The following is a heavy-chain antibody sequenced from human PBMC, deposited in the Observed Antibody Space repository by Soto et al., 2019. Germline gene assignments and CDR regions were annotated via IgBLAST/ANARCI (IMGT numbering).Heavy chain of an antibody. CDR1: GFSLSTHGVA. CDR2: IYWDDDK. Sequence: SGPTLVNPTQTLTLTCTFSGFSLSTHGVAVGWIRQPPGKALECLAIIYWDDDKRYNPSLKNRLTITMDTSKNQVVLTMTNMDPVDTATYYCAHRRSTYYYDSTFDPWGQGTLVTVSS. CDR3: AHRRSTYYYDSTFDP. V-gene: IGHV2-5*02. D-gene: IGHD3-22*01. J-gene: IGHJ5*02.